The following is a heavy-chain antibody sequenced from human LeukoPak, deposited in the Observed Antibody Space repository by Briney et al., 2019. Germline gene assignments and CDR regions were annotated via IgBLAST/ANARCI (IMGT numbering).Heavy chain of an antibody. CDR3: ARGPTGYFDY. V-gene: IGHV3-21*01. Sequence: GGSLRLSCAASGFTFSSYSMNWVRQAPGKGLEWVSSISSSSSYIYYADSVKGRFTISRDNAKNSLYPQMNSLRAEDTAVYYCARGPTGYFDYWGQGTLVTVSS. CDR2: ISSSSSYI. CDR1: GFTFSSYS. J-gene: IGHJ4*02.